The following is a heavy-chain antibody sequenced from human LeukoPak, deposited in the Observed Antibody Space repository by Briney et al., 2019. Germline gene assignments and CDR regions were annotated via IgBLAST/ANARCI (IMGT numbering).Heavy chain of an antibody. CDR3: AKVAGSSWYSYYFDY. V-gene: IGHV3-23*01. D-gene: IGHD6-13*01. J-gene: IGHJ4*02. CDR1: GFTFSSYA. Sequence: GGSLRLSCAASGFTFSSYAMSWVRQAPGKGLEWVSAISGSGGSTYYADSVKGWFTISRDNSKNTLYLQMNSLRAEDTAVYYCAKVAGSSWYSYYFDYWGQGTLVTVSS. CDR2: ISGSGGST.